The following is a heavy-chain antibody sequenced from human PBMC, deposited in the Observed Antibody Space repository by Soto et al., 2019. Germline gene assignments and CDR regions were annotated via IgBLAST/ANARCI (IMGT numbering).Heavy chain of an antibody. CDR3: ARGGRGSVPTYYYYGMDV. D-gene: IGHD5-12*01. CDR1: GFTFSSYW. CDR2: IKQDGSEK. Sequence: PGGSLRLSCAASGFTFSSYWMSWVRQAPGKGLEWVANIKQDGSEKYYVDSVKGRFTISRDNAKNSLYLQMNSLRAEDTAVYYCARGGRGSVPTYYYYGMDVWGQGTTVTVSS. J-gene: IGHJ6*02. V-gene: IGHV3-7*01.